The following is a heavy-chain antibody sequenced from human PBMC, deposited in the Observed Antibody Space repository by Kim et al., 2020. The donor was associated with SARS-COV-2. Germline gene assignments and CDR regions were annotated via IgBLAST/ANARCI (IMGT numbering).Heavy chain of an antibody. CDR3: AKTWSWYKSKNYWYFDL. J-gene: IGHJ2*01. CDR2: IYPGDSDT. D-gene: IGHD6-13*01. V-gene: IGHV5-51*01. CDR1: GYSFTSYW. Sequence: VESLKISCKGSGYSFTSYWIGWVRQMPGKGLEWMGIIYPGDSDTRYSPSFQGQVTISADKSISTAYLQWSSLKASDTAMYYCAKTWSWYKSKNYWYFDLWGRGTLVTVSS.